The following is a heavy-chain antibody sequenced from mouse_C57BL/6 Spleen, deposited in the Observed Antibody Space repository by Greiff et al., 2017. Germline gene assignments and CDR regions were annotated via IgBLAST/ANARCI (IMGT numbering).Heavy chain of an antibody. CDR1: GYAFSSYW. Sequence: VQLQQSGAELVKPGASVKISCKASGYAFSSYWMNWVKQRPGKGLEWIGQIYPGDGDTNYNGKFKGKATLTADKSSSTAYMQLSSLTTEDSAVYFCARGNYGNYEDYFDYWGQGTTLTVSS. CDR3: ARGNYGNYEDYFDY. J-gene: IGHJ2*01. V-gene: IGHV1-80*01. D-gene: IGHD2-1*01. CDR2: IYPGDGDT.